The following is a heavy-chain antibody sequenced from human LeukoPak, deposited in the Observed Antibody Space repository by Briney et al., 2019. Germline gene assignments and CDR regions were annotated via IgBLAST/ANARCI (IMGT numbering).Heavy chain of an antibody. V-gene: IGHV1-18*04. Sequence: ASVKVSCKASGYTFTGYYMHWVRQAPGQGLEWMGWISAYNGNTNYAQKLQGRVTMTTDTSTSTAYMELRSLRSDDTAVYYCARDSGNYAPLDYWGQGTLVTVSS. CDR3: ARDSGNYAPLDY. CDR2: ISAYNGNT. D-gene: IGHD1-7*01. CDR1: GYTFTGYY. J-gene: IGHJ4*02.